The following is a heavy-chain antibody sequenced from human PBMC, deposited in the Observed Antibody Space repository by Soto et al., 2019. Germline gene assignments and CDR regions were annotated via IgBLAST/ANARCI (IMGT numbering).Heavy chain of an antibody. V-gene: IGHV1-18*01. J-gene: IGHJ6*02. CDR1: SFIFTSYG. CDR2: ISGYNGNT. Sequence: ASVKVSCKASSFIFTSYGINWVRQAPGQGLEWMGWISGYNGNTKYGQKFQDRVTLTADTSTATAFMEVRSLRGDDSAVYYCATSGGHHFGMDVWGQGTTVTAP. CDR3: ATSGGHHFGMDV. D-gene: IGHD2-8*02.